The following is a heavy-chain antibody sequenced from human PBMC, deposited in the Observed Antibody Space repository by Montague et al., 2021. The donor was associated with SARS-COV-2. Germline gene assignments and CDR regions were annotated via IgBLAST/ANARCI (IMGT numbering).Heavy chain of an antibody. CDR2: INYSASX. D-gene: IGHD3-9*01. V-gene: IGHV4-39*01. CDR3: AIQVTVLYFDWILYGMDV. Sequence: SETLSLTCTVSGGSISSSRYYWGWIRQPPGQGLEWNGSINYSASXYSNPSLKSRVTIYVDTSKNQFSLKFSSVTAADTAVCSCAIQVTVLYFDWILYGMDVWGQGTTVTVSS. J-gene: IGHJ6*02. CDR1: GGSISSSRYY.